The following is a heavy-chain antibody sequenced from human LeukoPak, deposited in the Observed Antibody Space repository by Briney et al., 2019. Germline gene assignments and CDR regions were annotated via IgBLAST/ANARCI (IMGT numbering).Heavy chain of an antibody. CDR1: GFTFSSYG. J-gene: IGHJ5*02. Sequence: GGCLRLSCAASGFTFSSYGMSWVGRAPGQGLEWVSAISGSGGSTYYADSVKGRFTISRDNSKNTLYLQMNSLRAEDTAVYYCAKDIPYGPWGQGTLVTVSS. CDR2: ISGSGGST. CDR3: AKDIPYGP. D-gene: IGHD2-21*01. V-gene: IGHV3-23*01.